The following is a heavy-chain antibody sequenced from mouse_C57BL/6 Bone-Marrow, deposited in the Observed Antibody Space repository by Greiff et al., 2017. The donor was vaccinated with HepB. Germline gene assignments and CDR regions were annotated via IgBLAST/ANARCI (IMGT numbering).Heavy chain of an antibody. J-gene: IGHJ1*03. CDR1: GYTFTSYG. Sequence: VQLQESGAELARPGASVKLSCKASGYTFTSYGISWVKQRTGQGLEWIGEIYPRSGNTYYNEKFKGKATLTADKSSSTAYMELRSLTSEDSAVYFCAGPNWYFDFWGTGTTVTVTA. CDR2: IYPRSGNT. V-gene: IGHV1-81*01. CDR3: AGPNWYFDF.